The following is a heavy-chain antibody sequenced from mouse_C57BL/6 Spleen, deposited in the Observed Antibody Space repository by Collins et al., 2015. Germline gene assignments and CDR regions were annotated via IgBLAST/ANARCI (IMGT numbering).Heavy chain of an antibody. V-gene: IGHV1-76*01. D-gene: IGHD2-3*01. CDR3: ARRGDGYYFDY. Sequence: QVQLKQSGAELVRPGASVKLSCKASGYTFTDYYXNWVKQRPGQGLEWIARIYPGSGNTYYNEKFKGKATLTAEKSSSTAYMRLSSLTSEDSAVYFCARRGDGYYFDYWGQGTTLTVSS. CDR1: GYTFTDYY. CDR2: IYPGSGNT. J-gene: IGHJ2*01.